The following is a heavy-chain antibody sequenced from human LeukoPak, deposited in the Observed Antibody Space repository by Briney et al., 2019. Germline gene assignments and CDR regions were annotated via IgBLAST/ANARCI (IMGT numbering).Heavy chain of an antibody. J-gene: IGHJ2*01. V-gene: IGHV1-18*01. Sequence: GASVKVSCKASGYTFTSYGISWVRQAPGQGLEWMGWISAYNGNTNYAQKLQGRVTMTTDTSTGTAYMELRSLRSDDTAVYYCARVCSSTSCYLSLKWYFDLWGRGTLVTVSS. D-gene: IGHD2-2*01. CDR2: ISAYNGNT. CDR1: GYTFTSYG. CDR3: ARVCSSTSCYLSLKWYFDL.